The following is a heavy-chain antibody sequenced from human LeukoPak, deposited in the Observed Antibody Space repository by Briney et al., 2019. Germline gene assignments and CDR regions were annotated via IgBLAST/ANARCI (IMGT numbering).Heavy chain of an antibody. Sequence: SERRSLTCTVSGGSISSYYWSWIRQPPGKGLEWIGYIYYSGSTNYNPSLKSRVTISVDTSKNQFSLKLSSVTAADTAVYYCARGGYYYDSSGYWGAFDIWGKGTRVPLSS. CDR3: ARGGYYYDSSGYWGAFDI. J-gene: IGHJ3*02. V-gene: IGHV4-59*01. CDR1: GGSISSYY. D-gene: IGHD3-22*01. CDR2: IYYSGST.